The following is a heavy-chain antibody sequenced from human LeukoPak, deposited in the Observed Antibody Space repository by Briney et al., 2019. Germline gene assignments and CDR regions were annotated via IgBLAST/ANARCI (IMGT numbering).Heavy chain of an antibody. Sequence: SETLSLTCTVSGGSISSYYWSWIRQPPGKGLEWIGYIYYSGSTNYNPSLKSRVTISVDTSKNQFSLKLSSVTAADTAVYYCARVPVFVGGYYYSYWFDPWGQGTLVTVSS. CDR2: IYYSGST. V-gene: IGHV4-59*01. D-gene: IGHD3-22*01. CDR1: GGSISSYY. J-gene: IGHJ5*02. CDR3: ARVPVFVGGYYYSYWFDP.